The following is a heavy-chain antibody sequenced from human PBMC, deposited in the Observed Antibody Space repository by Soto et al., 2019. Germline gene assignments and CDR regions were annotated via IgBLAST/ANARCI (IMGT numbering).Heavy chain of an antibody. V-gene: IGHV4-39*01. Sequence: ETLSLTCTVSGGSISSSSYYWGWIRQPPGKGLEWIGSIYYSGSTYYNPSLKSRVTISVDTSKNQFSLKLSSVTAADTAVYYCARVNDFWSGYYLTYYYYYMDVWGKGTTVTVSS. J-gene: IGHJ6*03. CDR1: GGSISSSSYY. CDR3: ARVNDFWSGYYLTYYYYYMDV. D-gene: IGHD3-3*01. CDR2: IYYSGST.